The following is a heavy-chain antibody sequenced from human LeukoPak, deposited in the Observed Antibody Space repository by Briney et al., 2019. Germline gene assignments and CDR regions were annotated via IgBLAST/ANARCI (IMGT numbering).Heavy chain of an antibody. Sequence: SETLSLTCTVSGGSISSYYWSWIRQPPGKGLEWIGYIYYSGSTNYNPSLKSRVTISVDTSKDQFSLKLSSVTAADTAVYYCAREPSSWYAFDIWGQGTMVTASS. J-gene: IGHJ3*02. V-gene: IGHV4-59*01. CDR2: IYYSGST. D-gene: IGHD6-13*01. CDR1: GGSISSYY. CDR3: AREPSSWYAFDI.